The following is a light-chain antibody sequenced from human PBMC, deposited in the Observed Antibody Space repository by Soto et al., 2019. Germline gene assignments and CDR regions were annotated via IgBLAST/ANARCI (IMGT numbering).Light chain of an antibody. CDR3: EHYGSLVVT. CDR1: QSVSSTY. CDR2: GAS. Sequence: EIVLTQSPGTLSLSPGERATLSCRASQSVSSTYLAWYQQKPGQAPRLLIYGASSRATGIPDRFSGSGSGTDFTLNISRLEPEDFAVYYCEHYGSLVVTFVGGTKVEIK. J-gene: IGKJ4*01. V-gene: IGKV3-20*01.